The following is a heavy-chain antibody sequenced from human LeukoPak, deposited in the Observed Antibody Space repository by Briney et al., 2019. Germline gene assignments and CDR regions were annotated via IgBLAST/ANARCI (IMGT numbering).Heavy chain of an antibody. D-gene: IGHD1-1*01. Sequence: SETLSLTCTVSGDSISSYYWSWIRQPPGKGLEWIGYTHYSGTSDYNPSLKSRVTIFVDTPKNQFSLKLTSVTAADTAIYYCARHTNYFDCWGQGALVTVSS. J-gene: IGHJ4*02. V-gene: IGHV4-59*01. CDR3: ARHTNYFDC. CDR1: GDSISSYY. CDR2: THYSGTS.